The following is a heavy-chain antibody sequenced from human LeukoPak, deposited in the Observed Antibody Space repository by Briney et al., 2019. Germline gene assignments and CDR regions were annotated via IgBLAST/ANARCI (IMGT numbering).Heavy chain of an antibody. CDR3: AKDGVIGWAYMDV. V-gene: IGHV3-23*01. D-gene: IGHD6-19*01. CDR2: ISGSGDST. J-gene: IGHJ6*03. Sequence: GGSLRLSCAASGSTFSNYAMSWVRQAPGKGLEWVSAISGSGDSTYYADSVKGRFTISGDNSKNTLYLQVNSLRSEDTAVYYCAKDGVIGWAYMDVWGKGTTVTVSS. CDR1: GSTFSNYA.